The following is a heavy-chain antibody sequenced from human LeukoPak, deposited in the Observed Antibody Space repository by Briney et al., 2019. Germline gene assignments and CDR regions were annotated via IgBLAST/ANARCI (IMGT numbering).Heavy chain of an antibody. CDR3: ARENDVLLWSGELLSANYFDY. D-gene: IGHD3-10*01. V-gene: IGHV4-61*02. J-gene: IGHJ4*02. CDR1: GGSISSGSYY. Sequence: SETLSLTCTVAGGSISSGSYYWSWIRHPAGKGLEWIGRIETSGSTHYNPSLKSRGTISGDTAKNTFSLEPSSMTAADTAVYYSARENDVLLWSGELLSANYFDYWGQGTLVTVSS. CDR2: IETSGST.